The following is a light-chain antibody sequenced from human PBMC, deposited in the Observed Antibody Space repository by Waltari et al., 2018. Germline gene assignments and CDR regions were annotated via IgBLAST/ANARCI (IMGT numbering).Light chain of an antibody. V-gene: IGLV3-1*01. CDR2: QDS. J-gene: IGLJ2*01. CDR1: TLERNN. CDR3: QAWDSSAVV. Sequence: SYELTQPPSVSLSQGQTARITCSGATLERNNACWYQQKPGQSPVLVIYQDSKRPSGIPVRFSGSNSGNTATLTISGTQAMDEADYYCQAWDSSAVVFGGGTKLTVL.